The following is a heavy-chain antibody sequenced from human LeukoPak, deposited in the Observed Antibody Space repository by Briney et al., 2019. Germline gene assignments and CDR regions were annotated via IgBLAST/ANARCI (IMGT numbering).Heavy chain of an antibody. CDR2: ISYSGPN. CDR1: GCSFNRNSYY. Sequence: SETLYLTCTVSGCSFNRNSYYWVWIRPPPGRGLKWRSSISYSGPNHSNPSLESRATLSVDTTKSQFSLRLTSVTVGGTSMYDCTRRQVTTYSNYGFPDYWGRGTLVTVSS. D-gene: IGHD4-11*01. V-gene: IGHV4-39*01. J-gene: IGHJ4*02. CDR3: TRRQVTTYSNYGFPDY.